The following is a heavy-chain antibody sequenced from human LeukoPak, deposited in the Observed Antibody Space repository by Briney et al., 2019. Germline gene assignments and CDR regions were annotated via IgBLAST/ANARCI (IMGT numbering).Heavy chain of an antibody. Sequence: PSETLSLTCGVSGGSIATTNFWSWVRHPPRGGLEWIGEISLRGRTQYNPSLKSRVNISIDESKNHLYLSLASVTAADTAVYHCARMTLWVGDQPGWFDPWGQGTLVTVSS. CDR3: ARMTLWVGDQPGWFDP. CDR1: GGSIATTNF. J-gene: IGHJ5*02. D-gene: IGHD3-10*01. V-gene: IGHV4-4*02. CDR2: ISLRGRT.